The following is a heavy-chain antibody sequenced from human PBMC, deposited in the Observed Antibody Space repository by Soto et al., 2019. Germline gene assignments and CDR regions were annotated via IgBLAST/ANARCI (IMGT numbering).Heavy chain of an antibody. CDR1: GGSISSYY. D-gene: IGHD3-10*01. CDR3: ARVSGIYYYGMDV. V-gene: IGHV4-34*01. CDR2: INHSGST. Sequence: PSETLSLTCTVSGGSISSYYWSWIRQPPGKGLEWIGEINHSGSTNYNPSLKSRVTISVDTSKNQFSLKLSSVTAADTAVYSCARVSGIYYYGMDVWGQGTTVTVLL. J-gene: IGHJ6*02.